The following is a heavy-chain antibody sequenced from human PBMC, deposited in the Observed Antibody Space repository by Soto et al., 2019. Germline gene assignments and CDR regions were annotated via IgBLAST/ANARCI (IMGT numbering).Heavy chain of an antibody. Sequence: KPSETLSLTCTVIGDSVSSNNYYWSWIRQRPGKGLEWIGYIHYSGDSYDNPPLTSRITMSMDVSKNQFSLNLRSVTAADTAIYYCARDVNDSSGSQGFDYWGQGTLVTVSS. CDR2: IHYSGDS. CDR1: GDSVSSNNYY. D-gene: IGHD3-22*01. V-gene: IGHV4-31*03. J-gene: IGHJ4*02. CDR3: ARDVNDSSGSQGFDY.